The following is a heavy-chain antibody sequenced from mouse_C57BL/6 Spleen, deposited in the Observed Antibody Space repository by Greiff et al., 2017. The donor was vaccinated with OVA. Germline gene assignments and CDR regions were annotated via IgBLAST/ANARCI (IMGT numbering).Heavy chain of an antibody. V-gene: IGHV10-1*01. CDR3: VRRGYGSSYGYVDV. J-gene: IGHJ1*03. CDR2: IRSKSNNYAT. CDR1: GFSFNTYA. D-gene: IGHD1-1*01. Sequence: GGGLVQPKGSLKLSCAASGFSFNTYAMNWVRQAPGKGLEWVARIRSKSNNYATYYADSVKDRFTISRDDSESMLYLQMNNLKTEDTAMYYCVRRGYGSSYGYVDVWGTGTTVTVSS.